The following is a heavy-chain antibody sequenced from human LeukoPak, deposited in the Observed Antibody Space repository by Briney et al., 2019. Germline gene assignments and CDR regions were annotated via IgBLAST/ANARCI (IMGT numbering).Heavy chain of an antibody. Sequence: ASVKVSFKASGFTFTVYYMHWVRQAPGQGLEGMGWINPNSGGTNYAQKFQGRVTMTRDTSISTAYMELSRLRSDDTAVCYCARESSAELLRNWYFDLWGRGTLVTVSS. CDR1: GFTFTVYY. J-gene: IGHJ2*01. V-gene: IGHV1-2*02. CDR3: ARESSAELLRNWYFDL. CDR2: INPNSGGT. D-gene: IGHD2-15*01.